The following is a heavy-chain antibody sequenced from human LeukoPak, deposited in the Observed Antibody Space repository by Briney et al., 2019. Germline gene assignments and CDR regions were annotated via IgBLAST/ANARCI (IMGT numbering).Heavy chain of an antibody. V-gene: IGHV3-23*01. CDR3: AGTRSGGSSKSVYYYYYMDV. CDR1: GFPFSSHG. CDR2: ITSSVNI. D-gene: IGHD2-15*01. J-gene: IGHJ6*03. Sequence: PEGTLRLSCAASGFPFSSHGMSWVRQAPGKGLEWVSTITSSVNIYYADSVKGRFTISRDNSKNTLFMQMNNLRAEDTAVSYCAGTRSGGSSKSVYYYYYMDVWGKGTTVTISS.